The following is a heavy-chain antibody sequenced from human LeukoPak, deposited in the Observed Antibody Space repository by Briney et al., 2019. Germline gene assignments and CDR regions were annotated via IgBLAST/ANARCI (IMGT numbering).Heavy chain of an antibody. CDR2: INTNTGGT. D-gene: IGHD3-22*01. J-gene: IGHJ4*02. Sequence: ASVKVSLKSSGSTFTGNYFHWVRLPPGQVLDRMGWINTNTGGTNYAQQFQGRVIMTRDTSVSTAYMELSRLTSDDTAVYYCARDPDTKYYYDPWGPGTLVTVSS. CDR3: ARDPDTKYYYDP. CDR1: GSTFTGNY. V-gene: IGHV1-2*02.